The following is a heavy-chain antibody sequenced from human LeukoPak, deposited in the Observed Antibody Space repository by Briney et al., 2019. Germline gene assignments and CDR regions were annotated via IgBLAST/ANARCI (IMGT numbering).Heavy chain of an antibody. Sequence: EXLXLXXTXSGXSXXSYYWSWIRQPAGKGLEWIGRIYTSGSTNYNPSLKSRVTMSVDTSKNHFSLKLSSVTAADTAVYYCAREWITMIVVVNNWFDHWGQGTLVTVSS. D-gene: IGHD3-22*01. CDR3: AREWITMIVVVNNWFDH. J-gene: IGHJ5*02. CDR1: GXSXXSYY. V-gene: IGHV4-4*07. CDR2: IYTSGST.